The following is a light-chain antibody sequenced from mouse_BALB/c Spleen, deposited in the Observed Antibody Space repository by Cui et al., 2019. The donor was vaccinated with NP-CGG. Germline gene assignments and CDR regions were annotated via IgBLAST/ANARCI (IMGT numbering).Light chain of an antibody. CDR2: GTN. CDR3: ALWYSNHWV. CDR1: TGAVTTSNY. V-gene: IGLV1*01. Sequence: QAVVTQESALTTSPGETVTLTCRSSTGAVTTSNYANWVQEKPDHLFTGLIGGTNNRAPGVPARFSGSLIGDKAALIITGAQTEDEAIYFCALWYSNHWVFGGGNTLTVL. J-gene: IGLJ1*01.